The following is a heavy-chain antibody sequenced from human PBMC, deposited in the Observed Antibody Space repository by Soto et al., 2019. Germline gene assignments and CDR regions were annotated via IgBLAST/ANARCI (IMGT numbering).Heavy chain of an antibody. CDR3: AKGIAVALYNRFDP. CDR2: ISGSGGST. CDR1: GFTFSSYA. J-gene: IGHJ5*02. D-gene: IGHD6-19*01. V-gene: IGHV3-23*01. Sequence: GGSLRLSCAASGFTFSSYAMSWVRQAPGEGLEWVSAISGSGGSTYYADSVKGRFTISRDNSKNTLYLQMNSLRAEDTAVYYCAKGIAVALYNRFDPWGQGTLVTVSS.